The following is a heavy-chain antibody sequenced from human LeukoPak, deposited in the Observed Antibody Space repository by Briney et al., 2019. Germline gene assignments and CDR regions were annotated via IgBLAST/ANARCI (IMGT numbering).Heavy chain of an antibody. Sequence: SETLSLTCTVSGGPIKSFYWSWIRQPPGKGLEWIGYIYYTGSTEYNPSLKSRDTISVDTSKNEFSLRLTSVTAADTAVYYCARSFHYGSGSYSYYFDYWGQGTLVTVSS. CDR3: ARSFHYGSGSYSYYFDY. D-gene: IGHD3-10*01. CDR2: IYYTGST. V-gene: IGHV4-59*08. CDR1: GGPIKSFY. J-gene: IGHJ4*02.